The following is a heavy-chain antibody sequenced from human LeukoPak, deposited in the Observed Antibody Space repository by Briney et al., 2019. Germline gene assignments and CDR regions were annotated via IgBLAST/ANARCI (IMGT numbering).Heavy chain of an antibody. Sequence: SETLSLTCTVSSASITSSPYFWGWIRQSPGKGLEWIGRISYSGTTYYNPSLKSRVTISVDTSKNQFSLTLSSVTAADTAVYYCARLVGSSWYHEVLLGRDYWGQGTLVTVSS. CDR2: ISYSGTT. CDR1: SASITSSPYF. V-gene: IGHV4-39*01. D-gene: IGHD6-13*01. J-gene: IGHJ4*02. CDR3: ARLVGSSWYHEVLLGRDY.